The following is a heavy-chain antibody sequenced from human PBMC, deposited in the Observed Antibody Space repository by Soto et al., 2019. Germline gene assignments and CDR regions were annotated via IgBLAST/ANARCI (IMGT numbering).Heavy chain of an antibody. D-gene: IGHD3-9*01. J-gene: IGHJ5*02. CDR3: ARQYYDILTGLSNWFDP. Sequence: ASVKVSCKASGSTFTSYYMHWVRQAPGQGLEWMGIINPSGGSTSYAQKFQGRVTMTRDTSTSTVYMELSSLRSEDTAVYYCARQYYDILTGLSNWFDPWGQGTLVTVSS. CDR1: GSTFTSYY. CDR2: INPSGGST. V-gene: IGHV1-46*01.